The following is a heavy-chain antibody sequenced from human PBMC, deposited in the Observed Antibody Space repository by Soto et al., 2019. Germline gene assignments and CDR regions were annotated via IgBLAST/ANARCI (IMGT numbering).Heavy chain of an antibody. V-gene: IGHV1-3*01. CDR2: INAGNGDT. Sequence: QVQLVQSGAEVKKPGASVKVSCKASGYTLTSNGLHWVRQAAGERLEWMAWINAGNGDTKSSQKFQGRITITTDTSASTAYMERSGLRSEDTAVYYCARDNWITTIRMDVWGHGTTVTVSS. J-gene: IGHJ6*02. D-gene: IGHD1-20*01. CDR1: GYTLTSNG. CDR3: ARDNWITTIRMDV.